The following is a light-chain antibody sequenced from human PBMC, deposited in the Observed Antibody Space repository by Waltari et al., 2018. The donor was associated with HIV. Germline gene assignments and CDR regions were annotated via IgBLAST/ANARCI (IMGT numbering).Light chain of an antibody. Sequence: EIVLTQSPATLSASPGERAPLSCRASQSVSSYLAWYQQKPGQAPRLLIYGASTRVTGVPARFSGSGSGTEFTLTISSLQSEDFAVYYCQQYNKWPRGTFGGGTKVEVK. J-gene: IGKJ4*01. CDR3: QQYNKWPRGT. CDR1: QSVSSY. CDR2: GAS. V-gene: IGKV3-15*01.